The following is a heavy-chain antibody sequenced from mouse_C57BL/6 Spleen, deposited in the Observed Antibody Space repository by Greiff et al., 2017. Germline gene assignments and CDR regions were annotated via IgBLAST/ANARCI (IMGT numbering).Heavy chain of an antibody. Sequence: EVQRVESGGGLVKPVGSLKLSCAASGFTFSSYAMSWVRQTPETRLEWVATISDGGSYTYYPDNVKGRFTISRDNAKNNLYLQRSHLKSEDTAMYYCARGGGRVFDYWGQGTTLTVAS. CDR1: GFTFSSYA. J-gene: IGHJ2*01. CDR2: ISDGGSYT. V-gene: IGHV5-4*01. D-gene: IGHD3-3*01. CDR3: ARGGGRVFDY.